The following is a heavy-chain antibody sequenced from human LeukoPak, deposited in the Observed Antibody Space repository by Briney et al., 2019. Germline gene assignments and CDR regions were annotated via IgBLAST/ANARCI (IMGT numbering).Heavy chain of an antibody. V-gene: IGHV3-20*04. CDR2: INWNGGST. Sequence: PGGSLRLSCAASVFTFDDYGMSWVRQAPGKGLEWVSGINWNGGSTGYADSVKGRFTISRDNAKSSLYLQMNSLRAEDTALYYCAAYYYDSSGYLNFDYWGQGTLVTVSS. CDR1: VFTFDDYG. D-gene: IGHD3-22*01. CDR3: AAYYYDSSGYLNFDY. J-gene: IGHJ4*02.